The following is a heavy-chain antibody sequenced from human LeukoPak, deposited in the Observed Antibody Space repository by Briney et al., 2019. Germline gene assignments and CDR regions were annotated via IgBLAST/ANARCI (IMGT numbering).Heavy chain of an antibody. CDR3: AVWGGNSGH. V-gene: IGHV1-18*01. J-gene: IGHJ4*02. D-gene: IGHD4-23*01. Sequence: GASVKASCKASGFTFTYYGISWVRQAPGQGLEWMGWISIYNGNTDYAQKLRGRVTMTTDTSTSTAYMELRSLRSDDTAVYYCAVWGGNSGHWGQGTLVTVSS. CDR1: GFTFTYYG. CDR2: ISIYNGNT.